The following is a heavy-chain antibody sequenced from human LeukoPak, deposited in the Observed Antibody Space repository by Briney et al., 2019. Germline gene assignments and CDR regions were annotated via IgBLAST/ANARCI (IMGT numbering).Heavy chain of an antibody. CDR3: ARVWSAGLPDY. Sequence: PSETLSLTCAVYGGSFSGYYWSWIRQPPGKGLEWIGGINHSGSANYNPSLKSRVTISVDTSKNQFSLKLSSVTAADTAVYYCARVWSAGLPDYWGQGTLVTVSS. D-gene: IGHD3-10*01. CDR2: INHSGSA. J-gene: IGHJ4*02. CDR1: GGSFSGYY. V-gene: IGHV4-34*01.